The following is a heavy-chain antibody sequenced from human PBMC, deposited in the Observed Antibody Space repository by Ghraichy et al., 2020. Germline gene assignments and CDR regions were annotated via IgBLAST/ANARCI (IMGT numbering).Heavy chain of an antibody. CDR2: ISSSSSYI. J-gene: IGHJ6*02. D-gene: IGHD3-22*01. Sequence: GGSLRLSCAASGFTFSSYSMNWVRQAPGKGLEWVSSISSSSSYIYYADSVKGRFTISRDNAKNSLYLQMNSLRAEDTAVYYCARTQVITTFYYYYGMDVWGQGTTVTVSS. CDR1: GFTFSSYS. V-gene: IGHV3-21*01. CDR3: ARTQVITTFYYYYGMDV.